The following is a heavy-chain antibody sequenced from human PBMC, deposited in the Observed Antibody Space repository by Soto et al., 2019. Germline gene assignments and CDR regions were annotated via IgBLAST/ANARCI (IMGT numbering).Heavy chain of an antibody. Sequence: GGSLRLSCAASGFTFSVYWMHWVRQAPGKGLVWVSRIDSDGSTTSYADSVKGRFTISRDNAKSTLYLQMNSLRAEDTAVYYCARPGYSNYGPGVDVWGQGTTVTVS. CDR3: ARPGYSNYGPGVDV. CDR2: IDSDGSTT. D-gene: IGHD4-4*01. CDR1: GFTFSVYW. J-gene: IGHJ6*02. V-gene: IGHV3-74*01.